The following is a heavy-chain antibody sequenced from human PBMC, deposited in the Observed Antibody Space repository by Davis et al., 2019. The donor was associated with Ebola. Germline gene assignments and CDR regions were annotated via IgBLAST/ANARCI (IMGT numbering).Heavy chain of an antibody. V-gene: IGHV3-7*03. D-gene: IGHD1-26*01. CDR2: IRPDGNDK. CDR1: GFTFSSYE. J-gene: IGHJ5*02. CDR3: AKGLLGGATAGFDP. Sequence: GESLKISCAASGFTFSSYEMNWVRQAPGRGLEWVANIRPDGNDKQYVDSVKGRFTISRDNAKNSLYLQMNSLRAEDTALYYCAKGLLGGATAGFDPWGQGTLVTVSS.